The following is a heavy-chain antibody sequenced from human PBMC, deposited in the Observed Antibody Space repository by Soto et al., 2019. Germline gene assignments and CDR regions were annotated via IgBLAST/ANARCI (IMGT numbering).Heavy chain of an antibody. V-gene: IGHV4-31*03. J-gene: IGHJ4*02. Sequence: QVQLQESGPGLVKPSQTLSLTCTVSGASLSSGGYFWSWIRQRPRKGLEWIAYIYYTGSTYYNPSLKSRVTMSIDTSQNQFSLNLNSVTAADTAVYYCAGDGDYYFDSWGQGTLVTVSS. CDR3: AGDGDYYFDS. CDR2: IYYTGST. CDR1: GASLSSGGYF. D-gene: IGHD4-17*01.